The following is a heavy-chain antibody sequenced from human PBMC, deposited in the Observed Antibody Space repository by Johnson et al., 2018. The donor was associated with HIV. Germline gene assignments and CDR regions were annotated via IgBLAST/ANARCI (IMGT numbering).Heavy chain of an antibody. CDR2: ISYDGSNK. CDR1: GFTFSSYA. J-gene: IGHJ3*02. D-gene: IGHD2-15*01. V-gene: IGHV3-30*04. Sequence: QVQLVESGGGVVQPGRSLSLSCAASGFTFSSYAIHWVRQAPGKGLEWVAVISYDGSNKYYADSVQGRFNISRDNSKNTLYLQMNSLRAEDTAVYYCAKGFTLDSGAFDIWGQGTMVTVSS. CDR3: AKGFTLDSGAFDI.